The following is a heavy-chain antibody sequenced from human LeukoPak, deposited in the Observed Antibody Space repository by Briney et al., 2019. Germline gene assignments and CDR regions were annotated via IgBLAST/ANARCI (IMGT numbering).Heavy chain of an antibody. Sequence: SETLSLTCTVSGGPISSSSYYWGWIRQPPGKGLEWIGSIYYSGSTYYNPSLKSRVTISVDTSKNQFSLKLSSVTAADTAVYYCARDFKQDYYYYMDVWGKGTTVTVSS. J-gene: IGHJ6*03. CDR3: ARDFKQDYYYYMDV. V-gene: IGHV4-39*07. CDR1: GGPISSSSYY. CDR2: IYYSGST.